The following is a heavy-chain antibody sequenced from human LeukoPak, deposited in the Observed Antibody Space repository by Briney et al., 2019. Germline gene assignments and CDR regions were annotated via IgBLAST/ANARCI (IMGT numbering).Heavy chain of an antibody. J-gene: IGHJ6*03. V-gene: IGHV4-39*07. CDR3: ARDYYSSSWSYYYYYMDV. CDR1: GGSISSSSYY. D-gene: IGHD6-13*01. CDR2: IYHSGST. Sequence: SETLSLTCTVSGGSISSSSYYWGWIRQPPGKGLEWIGSIYHSGSTYYNPSLKSRVTISVDTSKNQFSLKLSSVTAADTAVYYCARDYYSSSWSYYYYYMDVWGKGTTVTVSS.